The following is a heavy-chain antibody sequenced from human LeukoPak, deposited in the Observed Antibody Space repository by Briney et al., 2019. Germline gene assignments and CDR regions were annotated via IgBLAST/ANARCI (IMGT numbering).Heavy chain of an antibody. J-gene: IGHJ4*02. V-gene: IGHV4-59*01. D-gene: IGHD3-22*01. CDR2: IYYSGST. CDR1: GGSISSYY. Sequence: KPSETLSLTCTVSGGSISSYYWSWIRQPPGKGLEWIGYIYYSGSTNYNPSLKSRVTISVDTSKNQFSLKLSSVTAADTAVYYCARVLDYDSSYFDYWGQGTLVTVSS. CDR3: ARVLDYDSSYFDY.